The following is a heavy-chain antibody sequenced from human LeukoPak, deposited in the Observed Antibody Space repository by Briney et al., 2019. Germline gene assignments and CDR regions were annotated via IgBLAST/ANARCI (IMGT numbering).Heavy chain of an antibody. D-gene: IGHD3-3*01. CDR3: AIYGVADIWDV. CDR2: ISSSGSTI. CDR1: GLTFSSYE. Sequence: GGSLRLSCAASGLTFSSYEMNWVRQAPGKGLEWVSYISSSGSTIYYADSVKGRFTISRDNAKNSLYLQMNSLRAEDTAVYYCAIYGVADIWDVWGQGTTVTVSS. J-gene: IGHJ6*02. V-gene: IGHV3-48*03.